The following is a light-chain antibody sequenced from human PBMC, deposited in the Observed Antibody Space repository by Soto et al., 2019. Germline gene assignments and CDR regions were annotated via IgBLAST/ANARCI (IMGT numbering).Light chain of an antibody. Sequence: NVLTQSPATLSLSPVERATLSCTASKSGSSNLSCYQQKPGQAPRLLIHDAANRAAGSPARFSGSGSGTDFSLTISSLEPEDFAVYYCQQRSNKPPTFGQGTKVDIK. J-gene: IGKJ1*01. CDR3: QQRSNKPPT. CDR2: DAA. CDR1: KSGSSN. V-gene: IGKV3-11*01.